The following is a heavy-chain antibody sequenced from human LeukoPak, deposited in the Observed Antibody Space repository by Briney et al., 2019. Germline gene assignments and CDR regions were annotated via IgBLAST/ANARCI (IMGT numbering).Heavy chain of an antibody. J-gene: IGHJ5*02. CDR1: GGSISSGSYY. CDR2: IYTSGST. CDR3: ARFDGIPGWFDP. D-gene: IGHD1-1*01. V-gene: IGHV4-61*02. Sequence: SETLSLTCTVSGGSISSGSYYWSWIRQPAGKGLEWIGRIYTSGSTNYDPSLKSRVTISVDTSKNQFSLKLSSVTAADTAVYYCARFDGIPGWFDPWGQGTLVTVSS.